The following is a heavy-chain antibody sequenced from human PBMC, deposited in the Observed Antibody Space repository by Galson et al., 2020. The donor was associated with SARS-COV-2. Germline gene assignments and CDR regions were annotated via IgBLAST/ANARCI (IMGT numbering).Heavy chain of an antibody. J-gene: IGHJ3*02. Sequence: GESLKISCAASGFTFSSYAMHWVRQAPGKGLEWVAVISYDGSNKYYADSVKGRFTISRDNSKNTLYLQMNSLRAEDTAVYYCARSGGGSYSSAFDIWGQGTMVTVSS. CDR2: ISYDGSNK. CDR3: ARSGGGSYSSAFDI. V-gene: IGHV3-30-3*01. CDR1: GFTFSSYA. D-gene: IGHD1-26*01.